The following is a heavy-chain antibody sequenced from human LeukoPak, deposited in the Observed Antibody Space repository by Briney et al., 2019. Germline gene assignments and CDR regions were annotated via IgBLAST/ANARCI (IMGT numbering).Heavy chain of an antibody. Sequence: GSLRLSCAASGFTFSSYWMSWVRQPPGKGLEWIGSIYYRGSTYYNPSLKSRVTISVDTSKNQFSLKLSSVTAADTAVYYCARTTVTKNFVDYWGQGTLVTVSS. V-gene: IGHV4-39*01. CDR1: GFTFSSYW. CDR2: IYYRGST. CDR3: ARTTVTKNFVDY. D-gene: IGHD4-17*01. J-gene: IGHJ4*02.